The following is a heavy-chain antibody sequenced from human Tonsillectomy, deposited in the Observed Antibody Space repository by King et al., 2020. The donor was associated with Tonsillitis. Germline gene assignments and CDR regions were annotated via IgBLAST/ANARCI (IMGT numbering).Heavy chain of an antibody. CDR3: TTFPPPDDY. Sequence: VQLVESGGTLVKPGGSLRVSCAASGFTFSNAWMSWVRQAPGKGLEGIGRIKTKLDGGTADYAATVKGRFTISRDDSKNTLYLEMNSLRTEDTAVYYCTTFPPPDDYWGQGTLVTVSS. V-gene: IGHV3-15*02. CDR2: IKTKLDGGTA. J-gene: IGHJ4*02. CDR1: GFTFSNAW.